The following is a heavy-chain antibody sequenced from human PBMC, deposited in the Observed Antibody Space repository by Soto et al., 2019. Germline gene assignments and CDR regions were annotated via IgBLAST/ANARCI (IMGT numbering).Heavy chain of an antibody. CDR3: ARAQVNVIVALIHYFDY. CDR1: GFTFSSYG. D-gene: IGHD3-22*01. V-gene: IGHV3-33*01. J-gene: IGHJ4*02. CDR2: IWYDGSNK. Sequence: GGSLRLSCAASGFTFSSYGMHWVRQAPGKGLEWVAVIWYDGSNKYYADSVKGRFTISRDNSKNTLYLQMNSLRAEDTAVYYCARAQVNVIVALIHYFDYWGQGTLVTVSS.